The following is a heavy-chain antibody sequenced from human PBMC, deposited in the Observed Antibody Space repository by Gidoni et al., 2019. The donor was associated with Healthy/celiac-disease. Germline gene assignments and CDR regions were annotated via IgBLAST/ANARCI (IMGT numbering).Heavy chain of an antibody. CDR1: GGSISSGGYY. CDR3: ARDALGVPAAIPGIYYYGMDV. D-gene: IGHD2-2*02. V-gene: IGHV4-31*03. CDR2: IYYSGST. Sequence: QVQLQESGPGLVQPSQTLSLTCTVSGGSISSGGYYWSWIRQHPGKGLEWIGYIYYSGSTYYNPSLKSRVTISVDTSKNQFSLKLSSVTAADTAVYYCARDALGVPAAIPGIYYYGMDVWGQGTTVTVSS. J-gene: IGHJ6*02.